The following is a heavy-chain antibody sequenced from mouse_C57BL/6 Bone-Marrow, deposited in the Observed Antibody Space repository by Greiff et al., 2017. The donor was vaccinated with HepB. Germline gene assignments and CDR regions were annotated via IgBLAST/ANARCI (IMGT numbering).Heavy chain of an antibody. J-gene: IGHJ2*01. CDR2: IWSGGST. Sequence: QVQLQQSGPGLVQPSQSLSITCTVSGFSLTSYGVHWVRQSPGKGLVWLGVIWSGGSTDYNAAFISRLSISKDNSKSQVFFKMNSLQADDTAIYYCARGPFDYWGQGTTLTVSS. CDR3: ARGPFDY. V-gene: IGHV2-2*01. CDR1: GFSLTSYG.